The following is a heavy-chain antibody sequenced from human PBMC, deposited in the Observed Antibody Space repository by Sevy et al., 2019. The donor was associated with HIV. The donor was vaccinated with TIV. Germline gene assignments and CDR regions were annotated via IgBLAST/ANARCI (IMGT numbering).Heavy chain of an antibody. V-gene: IGHV3-23*01. CDR1: EFTFSSYG. CDR2: ISGNGGST. CDR3: AKFGFRRDCTGGICLLNYFMGY. D-gene: IGHD2-8*02. Sequence: GGSLRLSCTASEFTFSSYGMNWVRQAPGKGLEWISGISGNGGSTYYADSVKGRFTISRDNSKTTLYLQMNSLRADDTAKYLCAKFGFRRDCTGGICLLNYFMGYWGQGTTVTVSS. J-gene: IGHJ4*01.